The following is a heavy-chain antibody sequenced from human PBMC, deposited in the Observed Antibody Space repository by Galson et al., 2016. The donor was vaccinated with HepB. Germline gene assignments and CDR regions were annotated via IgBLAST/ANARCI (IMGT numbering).Heavy chain of an antibody. CDR3: ARNYFIGVAGTDYGMDV. CDR1: GFTFSGYY. Sequence: SLRLSCAASGFTFSGYYMSWIRQAPGKGLEWVSCISISSSYTNDADSVKGRFTISRDDAKNSLYLQMNSLRAEDTAVYYCARNYFIGVAGTDYGMDVWGQGTTVTGSS. D-gene: IGHD6-19*01. V-gene: IGHV3-11*06. CDR2: ISISSSYT. J-gene: IGHJ6*02.